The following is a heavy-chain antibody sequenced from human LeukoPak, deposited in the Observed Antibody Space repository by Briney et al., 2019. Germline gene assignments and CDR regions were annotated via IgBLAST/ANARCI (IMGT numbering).Heavy chain of an antibody. CDR2: MNPKSGKT. J-gene: IGHJ6*04. Sequence: ASXKVSCKASGYTFTSYDINWVGQATGQGIEWMGWMNPKSGKTGYEQKFQGRGTITRNTSISTAYMELSSLRSEDTAVYYCARGKRWADSSSRMDVWGKGTTVTVSS. CDR3: ARGKRWADSSSRMDV. CDR1: GYTFTSYD. V-gene: IGHV1-8*03. D-gene: IGHD6-6*01.